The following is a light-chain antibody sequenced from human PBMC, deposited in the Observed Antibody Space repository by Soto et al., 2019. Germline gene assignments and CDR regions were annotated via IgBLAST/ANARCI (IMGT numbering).Light chain of an antibody. Sequence: EIVLTQSPGTLSSSPGERATLSCRASESVSSNYLAWYQQRPGQAPRLLISAASNRARGIPDRFGGSGSGADFTLTVSSLEPEDFAVYYCQQYGSAPWTFGHGTKV. V-gene: IGKV3-20*01. CDR3: QQYGSAPWT. J-gene: IGKJ1*01. CDR2: AAS. CDR1: ESVSSNY.